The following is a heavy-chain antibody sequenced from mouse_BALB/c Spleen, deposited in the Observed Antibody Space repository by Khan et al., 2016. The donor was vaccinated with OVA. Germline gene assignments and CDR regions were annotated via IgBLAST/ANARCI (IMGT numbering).Heavy chain of an antibody. J-gene: IGHJ2*01. D-gene: IGHD2-14*01. CDR1: GYTFTDYS. V-gene: IGHV9-2-1*01. Sequence: QIQLVQSGPELKKPGETVKISCKASGYTFTDYSMHWVKQAPGKGLKWMGWINTETGEPTYADDFKGRVALSLETSASTAYLQLNNLKNEDSATYFCARDRYDYFDYWGQGTTLTVSS. CDR3: ARDRYDYFDY. CDR2: INTETGEP.